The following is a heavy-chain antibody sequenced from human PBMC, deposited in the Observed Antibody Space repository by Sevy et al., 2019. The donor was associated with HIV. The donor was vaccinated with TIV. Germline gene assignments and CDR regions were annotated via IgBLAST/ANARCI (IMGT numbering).Heavy chain of an antibody. CDR1: SGSISSYY. V-gene: IGHV4-59*01. Sequence: SETLSLTCTVSSGSISSYYWSWIRQPPGKGLEWIGYIYYSGSTNYNPSLKSRVTISLDTSKNQFSLKLSSVTAADTAVYYCARDHSSGWATSNYFDYWGQGTLVTVSS. J-gene: IGHJ4*02. CDR2: IYYSGST. CDR3: ARDHSSGWATSNYFDY. D-gene: IGHD6-19*01.